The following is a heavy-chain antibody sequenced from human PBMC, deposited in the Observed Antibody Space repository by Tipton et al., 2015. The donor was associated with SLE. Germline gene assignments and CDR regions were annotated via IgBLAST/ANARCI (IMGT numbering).Heavy chain of an antibody. Sequence: SLRLSCAASGFTFSSYAMSWVRQAPGKGLEWVSAISGSGGSTYYADSMKGRFTISRDNSKNTLYLQMNSLRAEDTAVYYCAKDKGAGLRFFDYWGQGTLVTVSS. J-gene: IGHJ4*02. D-gene: IGHD5-12*01. CDR1: GFTFSSYA. CDR2: ISGSGGST. CDR3: AKDKGAGLRFFDY. V-gene: IGHV3-23*01.